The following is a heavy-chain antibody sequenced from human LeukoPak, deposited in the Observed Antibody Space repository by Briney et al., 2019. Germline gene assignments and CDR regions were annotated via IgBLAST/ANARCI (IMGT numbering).Heavy chain of an antibody. V-gene: IGHV4-39*01. D-gene: IGHD3-22*01. CDR3: AKQAMIVASI. CDR2: IYYSGRT. CDR1: GGSISSSRYY. Sequence: SETLSLTCSVSGGSISSSRYYWGWTRQSPGTGLEWIGSIYYSGRTYYNPSLKSRVTISVDTSKNQFSLKLSSMTAADTAVYYCAKQAMIVASIWGQGTMVTVSS. J-gene: IGHJ3*02.